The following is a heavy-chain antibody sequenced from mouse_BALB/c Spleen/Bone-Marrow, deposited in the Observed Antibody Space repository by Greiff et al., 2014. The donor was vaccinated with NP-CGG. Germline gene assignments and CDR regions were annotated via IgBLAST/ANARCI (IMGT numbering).Heavy chain of an antibody. V-gene: IGHV5-4*02. J-gene: IGHJ4*01. CDR1: GFTFSDFY. CDR3: ARSGERYGAMDY. CDR2: ISNGGTYT. D-gene: IGHD1-1*02. Sequence: EVMLVESGGGLVKPGGSLKLSCAASGFTFSDFYMFWFRQTPEKRLEWVATISNGGTYTYYPDSVKGRFTISRDYAKNNLYLQMSSLKSEDTAMYYCARSGERYGAMDYWGQGPSVTVTS.